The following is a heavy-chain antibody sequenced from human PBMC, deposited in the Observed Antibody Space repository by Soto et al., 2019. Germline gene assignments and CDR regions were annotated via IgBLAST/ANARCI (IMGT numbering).Heavy chain of an antibody. V-gene: IGHV1-18*01. CDR3: AMVDVYVTPSPQDV. CDR2: INTYNGNT. D-gene: IGHD3-16*01. CDR1: GYTFTRYG. J-gene: IGHJ6*02. Sequence: QVQLVQSGAEVKNPGASVKVSCKASGYTFTRYGIGWARQAPGQGLEWMGWINTYNGNTNYAQNVQARVTLTTDTSTSKAYMEMRNLRSNGTATYYCAMVDVYVTPSPQDVWGQGTTVIVSS.